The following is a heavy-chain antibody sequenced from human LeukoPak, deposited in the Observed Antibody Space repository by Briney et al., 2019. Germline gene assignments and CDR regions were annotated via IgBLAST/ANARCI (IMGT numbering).Heavy chain of an antibody. CDR1: GGSFSGYY. J-gene: IGHJ4*02. CDR3: ARGRGAAAD. Sequence: SETLSLTCAVYGGSFSGYYWSWIRQPPGKGLEWIGEINHSGSTNYNPSLKSRVTISVDTSKNQFSLKLSSVTAADTAVYYCARGRGAAADWGQGTLVTVFS. V-gene: IGHV4-34*01. CDR2: INHSGST. D-gene: IGHD6-13*01.